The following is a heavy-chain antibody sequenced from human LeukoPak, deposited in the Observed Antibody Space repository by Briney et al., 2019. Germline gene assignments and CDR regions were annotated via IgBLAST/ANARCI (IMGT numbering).Heavy chain of an antibody. V-gene: IGHV3-30*03. CDR2: ISYDGSNK. CDR1: GFTFSSYG. Sequence: GGSLRLSCAASGFTFSSYGMHWVRQAPGKGLEWVAVISYDGSNKYYADSVKGRFTISRDNSKNTLYLQMNSLRAEDTAVYYCARGPWGTSVYWGQGTLVTVSS. D-gene: IGHD3-16*01. CDR3: ARGPWGTSVY. J-gene: IGHJ4*02.